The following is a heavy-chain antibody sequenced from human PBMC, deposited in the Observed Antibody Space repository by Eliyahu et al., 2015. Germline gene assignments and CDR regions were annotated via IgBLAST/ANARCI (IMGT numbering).Heavy chain of an antibody. D-gene: IGHD5-18*01. CDR2: ISSSGSTI. CDR3: ARIHGYYGMDV. V-gene: IGHV3-48*03. J-gene: IGHJ6*02. Sequence: EVQLVESGGGLVQPGGSLRLSCAASGFPFSSYEMNWVRQAPGKGLEWGSYISSSGSTIYYADSVKGRFTISRDNAKNSLYLQMNSLRAEDTAVYYCARIHGYYGMDVWGQGTTVTVSS. CDR1: GFPFSSYE.